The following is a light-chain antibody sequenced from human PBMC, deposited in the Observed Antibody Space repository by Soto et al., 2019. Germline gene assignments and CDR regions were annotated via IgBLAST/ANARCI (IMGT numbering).Light chain of an antibody. CDR3: QQRKNWPPIT. Sequence: ETVLTQSPATLSLSPGERATLSCRASQNVDIYVAWYQQKPGQAPRLLIYDATNRATGIPARFSGSGSGTDFTLTISSLEHEDFAVYYCQQRKNWPPITFGQGTRLETK. CDR2: DAT. V-gene: IGKV3-11*01. J-gene: IGKJ5*01. CDR1: QNVDIY.